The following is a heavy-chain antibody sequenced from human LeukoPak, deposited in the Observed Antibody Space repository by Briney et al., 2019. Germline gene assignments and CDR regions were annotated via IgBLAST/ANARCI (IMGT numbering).Heavy chain of an antibody. CDR2: ISGSGGST. J-gene: IGHJ4*02. CDR3: AILLISGSLSAGEEDY. Sequence: GGSLRLSCAASGFTFNSYGMSWVRQAPGKGLEWVSSISGSGGSTYYADSVKGRLTISRDNSKNTLYLQMSSLRAEDTAVYYCAILLISGSLSAGEEDYWGQGTQVTVSS. CDR1: GFTFNSYG. D-gene: IGHD1-26*01. V-gene: IGHV3-23*01.